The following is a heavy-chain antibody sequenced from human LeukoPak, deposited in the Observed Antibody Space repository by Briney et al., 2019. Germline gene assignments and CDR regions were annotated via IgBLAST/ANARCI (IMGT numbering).Heavy chain of an antibody. J-gene: IGHJ4*02. CDR2: IYYSGST. Sequence: PSETLSLTCAVSGGSISSSNWWSWVRQPPGKGLEWIGYIYYSGSTNYNPSLKSRVTISVDTSKNQFSLKLSSVTAADTAVYYCARGEVVPADDYWGQGTLVTVSS. CDR1: GGSISSSNW. V-gene: IGHV4-4*02. CDR3: ARGEVVPADDY. D-gene: IGHD2-2*01.